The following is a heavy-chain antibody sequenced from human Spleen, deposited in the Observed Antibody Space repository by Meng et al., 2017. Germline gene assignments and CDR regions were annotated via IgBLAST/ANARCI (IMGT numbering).Heavy chain of an antibody. V-gene: IGHV1-2*06. Sequence: ASVKVSCRASGYTFPDYWLHWVRRAPGQGLEWMGRIDPKSGDTHYAQSFQGRVTMTGDTSISTAYMELSGLRSDDTAMYYCVRDEDISAAGKLFGDYWGQGTLVTGSS. CDR3: VRDEDISAAGKLFGDY. CDR1: GYTFPDYW. D-gene: IGHD6-13*01. J-gene: IGHJ4*02. CDR2: IDPKSGDT.